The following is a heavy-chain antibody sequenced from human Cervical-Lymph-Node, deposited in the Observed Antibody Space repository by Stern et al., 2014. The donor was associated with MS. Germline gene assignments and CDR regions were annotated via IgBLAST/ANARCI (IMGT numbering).Heavy chain of an antibody. CDR2: INPSGGST. V-gene: IGHV1-46*01. CDR3: AREVAGHRLGMMDV. J-gene: IGHJ6*02. CDR1: GYTFTNYY. D-gene: IGHD6-19*01. Sequence: VQLVESGAEVKKPGASVKVSCKASGYTFTNYYMHWVRQAPGQGLEWMGIINPSGGSTSYAPKFQGRFTMTRDTSTSTVYMELSSLRSEDTAVYYCAREVAGHRLGMMDVWGQGTTVTVSS.